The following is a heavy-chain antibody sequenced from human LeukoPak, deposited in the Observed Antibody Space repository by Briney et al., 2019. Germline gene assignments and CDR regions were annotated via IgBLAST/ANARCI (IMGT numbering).Heavy chain of an antibody. D-gene: IGHD3-10*01. CDR2: IYYSGCT. CDR1: VRFHSSHY. Sequence: SETLSLTCTVCVRFHSSHYWSWMRQPPGKGLEWIGYIYYSGCTNYNPSLRSRVTISVDTSKNQFSLKLSSVTAADTAVYYCARAGNYYGSGSPQEGYYFDYWGQGTLVTVSS. CDR3: ARAGNYYGSGSPQEGYYFDY. J-gene: IGHJ4*02. V-gene: IGHV4-59*11.